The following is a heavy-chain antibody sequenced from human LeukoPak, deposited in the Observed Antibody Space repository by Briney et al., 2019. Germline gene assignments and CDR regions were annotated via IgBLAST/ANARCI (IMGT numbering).Heavy chain of an antibody. J-gene: IGHJ5*02. CDR1: GGTFSSYA. CDR3: AREPRPYYYDSSGYPLINNWFDP. CDR2: IIPIFGTA. D-gene: IGHD3-22*01. Sequence: VASVKVSCKASGGTFSSYAISWVRQAPGQGLEWMGGIIPIFGTANYAQKFQGRVTITADESTSTAYMELSSLRSEDTAVYYCAREPRPYYYDSSGYPLINNWFDPWGQGTLVTVSS. V-gene: IGHV1-69*13.